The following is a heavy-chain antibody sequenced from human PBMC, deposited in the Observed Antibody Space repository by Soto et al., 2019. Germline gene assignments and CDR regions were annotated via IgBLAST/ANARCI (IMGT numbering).Heavy chain of an antibody. J-gene: IGHJ3*01. V-gene: IGHV3-23*01. CDR1: GYTFSTYA. Sequence: GGSLRLSCAASGYTFSTYAMSWVRQTPGRGLEWVATISGSGGDTYYADSVKGRFTISRDNSRNMLYVHMNRLRSADTALYYCAKDRLSIFGSGTHAIDVWGPGTLVTVSS. D-gene: IGHD3-3*01. CDR2: ISGSGGDT. CDR3: AKDRLSIFGSGTHAIDV.